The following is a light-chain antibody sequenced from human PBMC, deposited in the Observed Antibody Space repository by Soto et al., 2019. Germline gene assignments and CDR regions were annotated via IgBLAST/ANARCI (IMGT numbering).Light chain of an antibody. V-gene: IGKV1-6*01. CDR3: LQDYTYPWT. CDR1: QGISNE. Sequence: IHMTQSPSSLSASVGDRVTITCRASQGISNELGWYQQRPGKAPKVLIYGASNLQSGVPSRFSGSASGTDFTLTISSLQPEDFATYYCLQDYTYPWTFGQGTKVDIK. J-gene: IGKJ1*01. CDR2: GAS.